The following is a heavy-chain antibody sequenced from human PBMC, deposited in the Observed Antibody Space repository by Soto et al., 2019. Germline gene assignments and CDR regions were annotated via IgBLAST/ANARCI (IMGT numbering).Heavy chain of an antibody. J-gene: IGHJ4*02. V-gene: IGHV2-5*02. CDR1: GFSLSTSGVG. CDR2: IYWDDDK. D-gene: IGHD2-15*01. CDR3: AHRGDYRGSWNTGYFDE. Sequence: VSGPTLVNPTQTLTLTCTFSGFSLSTSGVGVGWIRQPPGKALEWLALIYWDDDKRYSPSLKSRLTITRDTSKNQVVLTMTDMDPVDTATYYCAHRGDYRGSWNTGYFDEWGQGTLVTGSS.